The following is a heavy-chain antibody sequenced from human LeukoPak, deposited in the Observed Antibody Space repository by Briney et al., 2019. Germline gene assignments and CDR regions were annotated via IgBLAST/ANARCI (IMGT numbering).Heavy chain of an antibody. V-gene: IGHV4-34*01. CDR3: ARRYTGCSGGSCYVYWFDP. D-gene: IGHD2-15*01. CDR2: INHSGST. CDR1: GGSFSGYY. Sequence: SETLSLTCAVYGGSFSGYYWSWIRQPPGKGLEWIGEINHSGSTNYNPSLKSRVTISVDTSKNQFSLKLSSVTAADTAVYYCARRYTGCSGGSCYVYWFDPWGQGTLVTVSS. J-gene: IGHJ5*02.